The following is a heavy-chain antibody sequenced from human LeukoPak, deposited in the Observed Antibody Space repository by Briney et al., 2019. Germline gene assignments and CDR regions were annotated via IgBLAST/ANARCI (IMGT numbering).Heavy chain of an antibody. Sequence: PGGSLRLSCAASGFTFSSYAMSWVRQAPGKGLEWVSAISGSGGSTYYADSVKGRFTISRENSKNTLYLQMNSLRVEDTAVYHCAKDRVEGKKWLAQFDHWGQGTLVTVSS. CDR2: ISGSGGST. V-gene: IGHV3-23*01. J-gene: IGHJ4*02. CDR3: AKDRVEGKKWLAQFDH. D-gene: IGHD6-19*01. CDR1: GFTFSSYA.